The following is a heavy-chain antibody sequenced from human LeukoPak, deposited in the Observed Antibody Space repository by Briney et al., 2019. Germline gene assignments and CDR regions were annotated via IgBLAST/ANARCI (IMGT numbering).Heavy chain of an antibody. J-gene: IGHJ4*02. Sequence: SETLSLTCSVSDDSITMYYWSWIRQPPGKGLEWIGEINHSGSTNYNPSLKSRVTMSVDTSKNQFSLKLSSVTAADTAVYYCARDGPIPDYWGQGTLVTVSS. CDR2: INHSGST. CDR1: DDSITMYY. V-gene: IGHV4-34*01. CDR3: ARDGPIPDY.